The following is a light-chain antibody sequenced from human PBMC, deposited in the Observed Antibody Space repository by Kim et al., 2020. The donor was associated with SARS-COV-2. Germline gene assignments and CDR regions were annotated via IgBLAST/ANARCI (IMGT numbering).Light chain of an antibody. J-gene: IGLJ1*01. V-gene: IGLV1-44*01. CDR1: TCHIVSIT. CDR3: AAWDDSLTGHYV. Sequence: HKVPVSCSESTCHIVSITVSSYPHIPRTAPTHLFFSKNQRPPRVPDRFSRSKTGASASPAISGVHSEDETDYYCAAWDDSLTGHYVFGTGTKVTVL. CDR2: SKN.